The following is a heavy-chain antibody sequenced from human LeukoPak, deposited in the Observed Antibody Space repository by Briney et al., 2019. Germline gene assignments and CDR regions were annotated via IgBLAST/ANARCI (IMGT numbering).Heavy chain of an antibody. D-gene: IGHD3-3*01. CDR3: ARDDYNFWSGSYDYYYYYMDV. CDR2: INKDGNKK. CDR1: GFTFSTYW. Sequence: PGGSLRLSCAASGFTFSTYWMSWVRQAPGKGLEWVANINKDGNKKYYVDSVKGRFTISRDNAKKSLYLQMNGLKAEDTAVYYCARDDYNFWSGSYDYYYYYMDVWGKGTTVTVSS. J-gene: IGHJ6*03. V-gene: IGHV3-7*01.